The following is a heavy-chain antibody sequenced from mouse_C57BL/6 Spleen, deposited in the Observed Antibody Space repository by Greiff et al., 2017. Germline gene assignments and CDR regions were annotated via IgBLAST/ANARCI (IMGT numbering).Heavy chain of an antibody. V-gene: IGHV1-64*01. J-gene: IGHJ2*01. CDR3: ARWSCGYYLYFDY. Sequence: VQLQQPGAELVKPGASVTLSCKASGYTFTSYWMHWVQQRPGPGLEWIGMIHPHSGSTNSNEKFKSKATLTVNKSASTAYIQLSSLTSEDSAVYYCARWSCGYYLYFDYWGQGTTLTVSS. D-gene: IGHD2-3*01. CDR1: GYTFTSYW. CDR2: IHPHSGST.